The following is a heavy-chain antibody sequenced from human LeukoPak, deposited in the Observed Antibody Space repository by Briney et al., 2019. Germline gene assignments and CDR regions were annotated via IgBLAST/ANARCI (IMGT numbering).Heavy chain of an antibody. CDR3: ARDQDDAFDI. V-gene: IGHV3-21*01. CDR2: ISSSSSYI. Sequence: GGSLRLSCAASGFTFSSYSMNWIRQAPGKGLEWVSSISSSSSYIYYADSVKGRFTISRDNAKNSLYLQMNSLRAEDTAVYYCARDQDDAFDIWGQGTMVTVSS. J-gene: IGHJ3*02. CDR1: GFTFSSYS.